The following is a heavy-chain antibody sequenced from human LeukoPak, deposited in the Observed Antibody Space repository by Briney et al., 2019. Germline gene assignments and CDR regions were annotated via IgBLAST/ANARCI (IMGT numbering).Heavy chain of an antibody. CDR1: DESLNGYY. CDR2: MNDSGRT. CDR3: ASGSWSRRFAP. J-gene: IGHJ5*02. D-gene: IGHD1-14*01. Sequence: PSETLSLTCAVYDESLNGYYWSWIRQPSGKGLEWIGEMNDSGRTTYNPSLESRATISAERSKNQFSLKLTSVTAADTAVYYCASGSWSRRFAPWGQGTLVTVSS. V-gene: IGHV4-34*01.